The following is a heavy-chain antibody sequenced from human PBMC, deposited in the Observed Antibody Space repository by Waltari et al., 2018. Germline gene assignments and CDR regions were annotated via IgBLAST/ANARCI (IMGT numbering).Heavy chain of an antibody. CDR2: IYYSGCT. J-gene: IGHJ4*02. CDR3: ARMVRGYCSSTSCHTDH. D-gene: IGHD2-2*01. V-gene: IGHV4-39*07. Sequence: QLQLQESGPGLVKPSETLSLTCTVSGGSISSSSYYWGWVRQPPGKGLEWIGSIYYSGCTYYHPSLKSRVTISVATSKNQFSLRVSSVTAADTAVFYCARMVRGYCSSTSCHTDHWGQGTLVTVSS. CDR1: GGSISSSSYY.